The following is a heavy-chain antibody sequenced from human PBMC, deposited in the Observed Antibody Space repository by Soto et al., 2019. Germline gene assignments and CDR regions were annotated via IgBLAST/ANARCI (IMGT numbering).Heavy chain of an antibody. Sequence: GGSLRLSCVASGFTFDTYCIHRVRQAPGKGLQWVALISYEGSNTYYADSVRGRFTISRDNSKNTLYLQINALRPEDTGVYYCARVTPGNNLYYFSGLDVWGHGTSVTVSS. CDR1: GFTFDTYC. J-gene: IGHJ6*02. D-gene: IGHD1-1*01. CDR2: ISYEGSNT. CDR3: ARVTPGNNLYYFSGLDV. V-gene: IGHV3-30-3*01.